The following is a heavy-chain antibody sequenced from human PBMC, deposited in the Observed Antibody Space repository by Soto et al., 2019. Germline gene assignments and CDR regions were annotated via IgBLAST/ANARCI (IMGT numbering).Heavy chain of an antibody. J-gene: IGHJ4*02. CDR2: IYPGDSDT. V-gene: IGHV5-51*01. D-gene: IGHD2-21*01. CDR1: GYSFTNYW. CDR3: ARGYYRSDY. Sequence: LGESLKISCKGSGYSFTNYWIGWVRQMPGKGLEWMGTIYPGDSDTRYSPSFQGQVTISADRSISTAYLQWSSLKASDTAIYYCARGYYRSDYWGQGTLVTVSS.